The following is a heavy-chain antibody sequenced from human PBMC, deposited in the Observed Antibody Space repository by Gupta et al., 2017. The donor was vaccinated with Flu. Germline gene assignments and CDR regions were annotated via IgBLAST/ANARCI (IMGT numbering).Heavy chain of an antibody. D-gene: IGHD2-8*01. J-gene: IGHJ3*02. CDR2: IGTAGDT. V-gene: IGHV3-13*04. Sequence: EVQLVESGGGLEQPGGSLRLSCAASGFTFSSYDMHWVRQPTGKGLEWVSGIGTAGDTYYPGSVKGRFTISRENAKNSLYLQMNSLRAGDTAVYYCTREAGVGDAFDIWGQGTMVTVSS. CDR1: GFTFSSYD. CDR3: TREAGVGDAFDI.